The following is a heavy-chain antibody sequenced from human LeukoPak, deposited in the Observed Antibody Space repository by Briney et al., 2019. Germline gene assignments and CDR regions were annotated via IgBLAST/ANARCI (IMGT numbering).Heavy chain of an antibody. Sequence: PGGSLRLSCAASGFTFDDYGMSWVRQAPGKGLEWVSSITSSSAYTFYADSVRGRFTISRDNAKSSLYLQMNSLRADDTAIYYCARDPYNGNYGDSYYYMDVWGKGTTVTISS. D-gene: IGHD1-26*01. J-gene: IGHJ6*03. CDR2: ITSSSAYT. CDR3: ARDPYNGNYGDSYYYMDV. CDR1: GFTFDDYG. V-gene: IGHV3-21*01.